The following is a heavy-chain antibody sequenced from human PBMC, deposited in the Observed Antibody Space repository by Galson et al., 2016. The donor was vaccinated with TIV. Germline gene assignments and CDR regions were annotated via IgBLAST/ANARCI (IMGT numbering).Heavy chain of an antibody. CDR3: TRAISGASID. J-gene: IGHJ4*02. V-gene: IGHV3-74*01. Sequence: SLRLSCAASAFTFRSDWMYWVRQALGKGLVWVSRINPDGSTRTYADSVKGRFTVSRDNARNTLYLQMNSLRAEDTAVYYCTRAISGASIDWGQGTLVTVSS. D-gene: IGHD1-26*01. CDR1: AFTFRSDW. CDR2: INPDGSTR.